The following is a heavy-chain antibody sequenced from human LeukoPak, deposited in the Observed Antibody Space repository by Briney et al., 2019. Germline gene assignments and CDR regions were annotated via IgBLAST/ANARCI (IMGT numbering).Heavy chain of an antibody. CDR1: GGSISDYY. CDR2: IYSSGTT. J-gene: IGHJ3*02. D-gene: IGHD2-15*01. CDR3: ARRVLWDIFVVGGPNHNNAFDI. V-gene: IGHV4-59*08. Sequence: SETLSLTCTVSGGSISDYYWSWIWQPPGKGLEWIGYIYSSGTTNSNPSLKNRVTVSMDTSKNQVSLKLTSVTAADTAVYYCARRVLWDIFVVGGPNHNNAFDIWGQGTMVTVSS.